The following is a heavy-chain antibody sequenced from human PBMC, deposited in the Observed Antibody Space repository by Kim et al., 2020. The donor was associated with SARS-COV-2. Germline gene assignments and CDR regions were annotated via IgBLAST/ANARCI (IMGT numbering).Heavy chain of an antibody. D-gene: IGHD1-26*01. CDR3: AKRDSGSSRHFDY. V-gene: IGHV3-9*01. Sequence: GGSLRLSCAASGFTFDDYAMHWVRQAPGKGLEWVSGISWNSDTIGYADSLKGRFTISRDNAKNSLYLQMNSLRLEDTALYYCAKRDSGSSRHFDYGGQGTLDT. CDR2: ISWNSDTI. CDR1: GFTFDDYA. J-gene: IGHJ4*02.